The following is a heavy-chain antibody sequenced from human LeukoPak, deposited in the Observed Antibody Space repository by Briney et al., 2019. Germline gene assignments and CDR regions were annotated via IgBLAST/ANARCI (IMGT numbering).Heavy chain of an antibody. CDR1: GYRFTGYY. J-gene: IGHJ4*02. CDR2: INPNSGGT. D-gene: IGHD2-8*01. V-gene: IGHV1-2*02. Sequence: GAPVKVSYKPSGYRFTGYYMHWVGQAPGQGVEWMGLINPNSGGTNYAQKFQGRVTMTRDTSISTAYMELSRLRSDDRAGYYCARVVPEGGDYWGQGTLVTVSS. CDR3: ARVVPEGGDY.